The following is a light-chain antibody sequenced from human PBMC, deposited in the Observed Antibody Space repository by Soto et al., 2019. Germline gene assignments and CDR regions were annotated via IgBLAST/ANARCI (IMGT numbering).Light chain of an antibody. CDR2: DAS. CDR1: QSVSSAY. CDR3: QQYGSSGT. V-gene: IGKV3-20*01. J-gene: IGKJ1*01. Sequence: IVLTQYKGTLSLSHGERATLSCRASQSVSSAYVAWYQQKPGQSPRLLIYDASNRATGIPDRFSGSGSGTDFTLTISRLEPEDFALYYCQQYGSSGTFGQGTMVDIK.